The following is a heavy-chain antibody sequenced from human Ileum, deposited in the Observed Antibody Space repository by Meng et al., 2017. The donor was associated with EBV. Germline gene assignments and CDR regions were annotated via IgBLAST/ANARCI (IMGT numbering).Heavy chain of an antibody. CDR2: ITSSGHAV. D-gene: IGHD6-19*01. J-gene: IGHJ5*02. CDR3: TTGKQWLVP. Sequence: QVQVVESGGGLFKPGGSLVLSCAASGFTFSDYYMSWIRQAPGKVLEWLSYITSSGHAVEYADSVKGRFTISRDNAKNSLYLQMNSLKIEDTAMYYCTTGKQWLVPWGQGTLVTVSS. V-gene: IGHV3-11*01. CDR1: GFTFSDYY.